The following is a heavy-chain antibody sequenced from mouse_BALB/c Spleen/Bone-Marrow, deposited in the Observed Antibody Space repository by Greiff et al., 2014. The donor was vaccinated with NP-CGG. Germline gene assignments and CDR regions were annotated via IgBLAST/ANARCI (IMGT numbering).Heavy chain of an antibody. V-gene: IGHV1S29*02. CDR1: GYTFTDYN. Sequence: EVQLQQSGPELVKPGASVKISCKASGYTFTDYNMHWVKQSHGKSLEWIGYIYPYNGGTVYKQKFKSKATLTVDNSSSTDNMELRSLTSEDAAVYYCARGAAYGYYLGLAYWGQGTLVTVSA. CDR2: IYPYNGGT. D-gene: IGHD2-3*01. CDR3: ARGAAYGYYLGLAY. J-gene: IGHJ3*01.